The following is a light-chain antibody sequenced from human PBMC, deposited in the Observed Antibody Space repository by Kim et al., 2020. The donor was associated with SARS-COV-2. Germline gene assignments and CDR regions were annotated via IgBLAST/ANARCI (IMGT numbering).Light chain of an antibody. CDR3: TSYANNNTWV. CDR1: NSDIGTFDY. V-gene: IGLV2-14*03. Sequence: GQSITISWTGTNSDIGTFDYVSWSQQLPGKAPKVLIYDVIKRPSGVSPRFSGSKSAYTASLSISGLQADDEADYYCTSYANNNTWVSGGGTQLTVL. J-gene: IGLJ3*02. CDR2: DVI.